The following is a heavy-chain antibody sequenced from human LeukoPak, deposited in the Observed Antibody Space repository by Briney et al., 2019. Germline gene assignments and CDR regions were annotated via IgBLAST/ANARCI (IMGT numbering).Heavy chain of an antibody. CDR2: ISSSSSII. J-gene: IGHJ6*03. CDR1: GFTFSRYT. D-gene: IGHD3-10*02. CDR3: ARQAPSCSMDV. V-gene: IGHV3-48*01. Sequence: PGGSLRLSCAASGFTFSRYTMKWVRQAPGKGLEWVSYISSSSSIIWYADSVQGRFTTSRDNAKNSLYLQMNSLRAEDTAVYYCARQAPSCSMDVWDKGTTVTVSS.